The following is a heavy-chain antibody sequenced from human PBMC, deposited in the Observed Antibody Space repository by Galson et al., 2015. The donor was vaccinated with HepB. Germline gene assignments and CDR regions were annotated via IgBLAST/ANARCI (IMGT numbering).Heavy chain of an antibody. CDR1: GYTFTRFTNDC. Sequence: SVKVSCKASGYTFTRFTNDCISWVRQAPGQGLEWMGWISTYKSNTNYAQNFRGRVSMTTDASTNTAYMELRNLRSDDTAIYFCARVTLYCSGGSCYSEYWGQGTLVTVSS. V-gene: IGHV1-18*04. J-gene: IGHJ4*02. CDR3: ARVTLYCSGGSCYSEY. CDR2: ISTYKSNT. D-gene: IGHD2-15*01.